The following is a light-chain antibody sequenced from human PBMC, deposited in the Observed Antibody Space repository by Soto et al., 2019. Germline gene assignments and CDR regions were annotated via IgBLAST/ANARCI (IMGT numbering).Light chain of an antibody. J-gene: IGLJ1*01. CDR2: EVN. Sequence: QSALTQPPSASGSPGQSVTISCTGTSSDIGAYNFVSWYQQHPGKAPKLLIYEVNKRPLGVPDRFSGSKSGNTASLTVSGLQAEDEADYYCTSNAVTNTYVFGTGTKVTVL. CDR3: TSNAVTNTYV. CDR1: SSDIGAYNF. V-gene: IGLV2-8*01.